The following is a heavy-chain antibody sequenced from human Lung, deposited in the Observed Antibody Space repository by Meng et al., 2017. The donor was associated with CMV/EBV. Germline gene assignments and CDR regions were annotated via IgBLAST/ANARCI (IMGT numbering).Heavy chain of an antibody. V-gene: IGHV1-8*03. CDR1: GYTFTSYD. J-gene: IGHJ4*02. CDR2: MNPNSGNT. Sequence: ASVKVSCKASGYTFTSYDINWVRQATGQGLEWMGWMNPNSGNTGYAQKFQGRVTFTRDTSIGTAYMELSSLRSEDTAMYYCAREDDFGSHSPYWGQGTLVTVSS. D-gene: IGHD4-23*01. CDR3: AREDDFGSHSPY.